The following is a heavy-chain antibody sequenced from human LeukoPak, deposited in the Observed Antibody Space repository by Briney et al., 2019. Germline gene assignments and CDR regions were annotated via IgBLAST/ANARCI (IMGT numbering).Heavy chain of an antibody. J-gene: IGHJ6*02. V-gene: IGHV3-30-3*01. CDR1: GFTFSSYA. Sequence: GRSLRLSCAASGFTFSSYAMHWVRQAPGKGLEWVAVISYDGSNKYYADSVKGRFTISRDNFKNTLYLQMNSLRAEDTAVYYCARATTVTGPDVWGQGTTVTVSS. CDR3: ARATTVTGPDV. D-gene: IGHD4-17*01. CDR2: ISYDGSNK.